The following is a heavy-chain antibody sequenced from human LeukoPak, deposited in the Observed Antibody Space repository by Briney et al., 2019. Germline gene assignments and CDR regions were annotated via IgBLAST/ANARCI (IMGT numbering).Heavy chain of an antibody. CDR2: IDPNSGGT. Sequence: GASVKVSCKASGYTFTSYGISWVRQAPGQGLEWMGWIDPNSGGTNDAQKFQGRVTMTRDTSISTAYMELSRLRSDDTAVYYCARGVEYSNSPGNYWGQGTLVTVSS. CDR3: ARGVEYSNSPGNY. V-gene: IGHV1-2*02. J-gene: IGHJ4*02. CDR1: GYTFTSYG. D-gene: IGHD6-6*01.